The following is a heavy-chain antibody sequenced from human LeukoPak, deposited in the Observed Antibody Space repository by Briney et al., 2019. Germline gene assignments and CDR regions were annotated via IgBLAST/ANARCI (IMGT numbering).Heavy chain of an antibody. V-gene: IGHV3-30*02. Sequence: TGGSLRLSCAASGFTFGSYGLHWVRQAPGKGLEWVAFIRYDGSDKYYADSVKGRFTISRDNSKNTLYLQMNSLRAEDTAVYYCARAILDSDAFDIWGQGTMVTVSS. CDR3: ARAILDSDAFDI. CDR2: IRYDGSDK. D-gene: IGHD3-3*01. CDR1: GFTFGSYG. J-gene: IGHJ3*02.